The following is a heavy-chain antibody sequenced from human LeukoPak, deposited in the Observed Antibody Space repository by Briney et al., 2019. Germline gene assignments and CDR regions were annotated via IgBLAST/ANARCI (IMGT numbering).Heavy chain of an antibody. CDR2: MNPNSDNT. V-gene: IGHV1-8*01. Sequence: ASVKVSCKASGYTFTSFGINWVRQATGQGLQWMGWMNPNSDNTAYAQKFQGRVSMTRNTSVSTAFMELSSLRSEDTAVYYCEIYTGYDSFWGQGTLVTVSS. D-gene: IGHD5-12*01. CDR3: EIYTGYDSF. J-gene: IGHJ4*02. CDR1: GYTFTSFG.